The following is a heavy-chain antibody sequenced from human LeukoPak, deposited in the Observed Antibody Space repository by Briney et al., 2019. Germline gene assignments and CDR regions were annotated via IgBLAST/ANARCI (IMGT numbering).Heavy chain of an antibody. J-gene: IGHJ3*02. CDR2: ISGSGGST. D-gene: IGHD3-22*01. Sequence: GGSLRLSCAASGSTFSSYAMSWVRQAPGKGLEWVSAISGSGGSTYYADSVKGRFTISRDISKNTLYLQMNNLRAEDSALYYCARGGRGSAAVVAPRSFDIWGQGTMVTASS. V-gene: IGHV3-23*01. CDR1: GSTFSSYA. CDR3: ARGGRGSAAVVAPRSFDI.